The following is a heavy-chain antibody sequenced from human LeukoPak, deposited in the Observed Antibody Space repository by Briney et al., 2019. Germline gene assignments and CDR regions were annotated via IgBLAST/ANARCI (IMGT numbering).Heavy chain of an antibody. CDR2: IHYGGST. CDR1: GGSISNSHYY. CDR3: ARPGQLGYCSGGSCYFWVY. D-gene: IGHD2-15*01. V-gene: IGHV4-39*01. J-gene: IGHJ4*02. Sequence: SETLSLTCTVSGGSISNSHYYWGWIRQPPGKGLEWIGSIHYGGSTYYNPSLKSRVTISVDTSKNQFSLNLSSVTAADTAVYCCARPGQLGYCSGGSCYFWVYWGQGTLVTVSS.